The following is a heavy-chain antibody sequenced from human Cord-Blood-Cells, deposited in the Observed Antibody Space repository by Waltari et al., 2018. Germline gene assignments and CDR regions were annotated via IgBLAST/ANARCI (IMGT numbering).Heavy chain of an antibody. CDR2: IWYDGSNK. J-gene: IGHJ4*02. D-gene: IGHD5-18*01. CDR3: ANTAMDY. V-gene: IGHV3-33*06. CDR1: GFTFRSPG. Sequence: QVQLVESGGGVVQPGGSLRLSCAASGFTFRSPGLHWVRQAPGKGLEGVAVIWYDGSNKYYADSVKGRFTISRDNSKNTLYLQMNSLRAEDTAVYYCANTAMDYWGQGTLVTVSS.